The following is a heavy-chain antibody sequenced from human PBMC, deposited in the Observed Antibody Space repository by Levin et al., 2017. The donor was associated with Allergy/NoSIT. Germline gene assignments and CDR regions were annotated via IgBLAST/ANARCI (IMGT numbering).Heavy chain of an antibody. J-gene: IGHJ4*02. CDR1: GFTFSSYA. D-gene: IGHD5-18*01. Sequence: GGSLRLSCAASGFTFSSYAMSWVRQAPGKGLEWVSAISGSGGSTYYADSVKGRFTISRDNSKNTLYLQMNSLRAEDTAVYYCAKVGGYSYGLYYFDYWGQGTLVTVSS. V-gene: IGHV3-23*01. CDR3: AKVGGYSYGLYYFDY. CDR2: ISGSGGST.